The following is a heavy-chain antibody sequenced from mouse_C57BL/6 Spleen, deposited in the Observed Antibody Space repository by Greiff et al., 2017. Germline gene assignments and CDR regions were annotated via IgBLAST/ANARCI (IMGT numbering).Heavy chain of an antibody. J-gene: IGHJ2*01. D-gene: IGHD2-2*01. CDR2: IDPSDSYT. CDR1: GYTFTSYW. Sequence: VQLQQSGAELVMPGASVKLSCKASGYTFTSYWMHWVKQRPGQGLEWIGEIDPSDSYTNYNQKFKGKSTLTVDKSSSTAYMQLSSLTSEDSAVYYCARLVTTGDYWGQGTTLTVSS. CDR3: ARLVTTGDY. V-gene: IGHV1-69*01.